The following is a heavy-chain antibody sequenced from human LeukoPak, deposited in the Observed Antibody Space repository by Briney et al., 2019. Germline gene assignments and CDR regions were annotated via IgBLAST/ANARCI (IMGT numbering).Heavy chain of an antibody. Sequence: GGSLRLSCAASGFTFSSYWMSWVRQAPGKGLEWVANINRDGGEKYYVDSVEGRFTISRDNAKNSLYLQMSSLRVEDTAIYYCARDQGAAGDYWGQGTLVTVSS. J-gene: IGHJ4*02. D-gene: IGHD6-13*01. CDR3: ARDQGAAGDY. CDR2: INRDGGEK. CDR1: GFTFSSYW. V-gene: IGHV3-7*01.